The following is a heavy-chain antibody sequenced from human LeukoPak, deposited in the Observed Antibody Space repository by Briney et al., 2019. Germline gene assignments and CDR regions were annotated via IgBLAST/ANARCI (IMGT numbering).Heavy chain of an antibody. CDR3: ARDSRWLQSLDY. CDR2: IYTSGST. D-gene: IGHD5-24*01. J-gene: IGHJ4*02. CDR1: GGSISSYY. Sequence: SETLSLTCTVSGGSISSYYWSWIRQPAGKGLEWIGRIYTSGSTNYNPSLKSRVTISVDTSKNQFSLKLSSVTAADTAVYYCARDSRWLQSLDYWGQGTLVTVSS. V-gene: IGHV4-4*07.